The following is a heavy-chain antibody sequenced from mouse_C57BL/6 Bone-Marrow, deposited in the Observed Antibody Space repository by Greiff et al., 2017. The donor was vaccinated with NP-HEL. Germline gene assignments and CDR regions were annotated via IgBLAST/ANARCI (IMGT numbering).Heavy chain of an antibody. J-gene: IGHJ1*03. D-gene: IGHD1-1*01. V-gene: IGHV1-55*01. CDR3: VITTVVATRYFDV. Sequence: QVQLQQPGAELVKPGASVKMSCKASGYTFTSYWITWVKQRPGQGLEWIGYIYPGSGSTNYNEKFKSKATLTVDTSSSTAYMQLSSLTSEDSAVYYCVITTVVATRYFDVWGTGTTVTVSS. CDR2: IYPGSGST. CDR1: GYTFTSYW.